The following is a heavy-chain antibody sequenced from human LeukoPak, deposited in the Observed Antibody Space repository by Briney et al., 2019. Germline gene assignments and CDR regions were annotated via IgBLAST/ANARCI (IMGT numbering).Heavy chain of an antibody. CDR1: GFTFSSSA. CDR2: IFAGVGT. D-gene: IGHD1-1*01. V-gene: IGHV3-53*01. CDR3: ARGDRGTGQHFDY. J-gene: IGHJ4*02. Sequence: PGGSLRLSCAASGFTFSSSAMSWVRQAPGKGLEWVSIIFAGVGTYCADSVRGRFTISRDNSKNTLYLQMNSLEAEDAAVYYCARGDRGTGQHFDYWGQGTLVTVS.